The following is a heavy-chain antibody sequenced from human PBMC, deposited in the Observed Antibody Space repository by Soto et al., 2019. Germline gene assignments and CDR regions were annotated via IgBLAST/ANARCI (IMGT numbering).Heavy chain of an antibody. V-gene: IGHV2-5*02. CDR2: IYWDDDK. J-gene: IGHJ5*02. Sequence: QITLKESGPPLVKPTQTLTLTCTFSGFSLSTSGVGVGWIRQPPGKALEWLALIYWDDDKRYSPSLKSRLTITTDTSKNQVVLTMTNMDPVDTATYYCAHSLIGYYYDSSGSNWFDPWGQGTLVTVSS. CDR1: GFSLSTSGVG. CDR3: AHSLIGYYYDSSGSNWFDP. D-gene: IGHD3-22*01.